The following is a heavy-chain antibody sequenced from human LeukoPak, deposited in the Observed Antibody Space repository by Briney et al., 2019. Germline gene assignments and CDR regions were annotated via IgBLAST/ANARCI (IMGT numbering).Heavy chain of an antibody. J-gene: IGHJ4*02. D-gene: IGHD3-16*01. CDR2: ISGSGGST. CDR3: ATPYYDGDY. CDR1: GFTFSRYA. V-gene: IGHV3-23*01. Sequence: PGGSLTLSCAASGFTFSRYAMSWVRQAPGKGLEWVSTISGSGGSTYYADSVKGRFTIPRDNSKNTLYLQMNSLRAEDTAVYYCATPYYDGDYWGQGTLVTVSS.